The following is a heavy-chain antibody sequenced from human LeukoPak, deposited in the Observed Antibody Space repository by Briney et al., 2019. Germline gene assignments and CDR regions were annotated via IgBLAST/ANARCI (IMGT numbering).Heavy chain of an antibody. V-gene: IGHV1-2*02. J-gene: IGHJ4*02. D-gene: IGHD3-22*01. CDR3: ASYRDYYDSSGYRDY. CDR1: GYTFTGYY. Sequence: ASVKVSCKASGYTFTGYYMHWVRQAPGQGLEWMGWINPNSGGTNYAQKFQGRVTMTRDTSISTAYMELSRLRSDDTAVYYCASYRDYYDSSGYRDYWGQGTLVTVSS. CDR2: INPNSGGT.